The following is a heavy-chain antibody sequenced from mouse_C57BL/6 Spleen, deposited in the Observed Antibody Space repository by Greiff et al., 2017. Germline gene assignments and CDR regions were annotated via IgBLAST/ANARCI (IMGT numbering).Heavy chain of an antibody. Sequence: VQLQQPGAELVKPGASVKLSCKASGYTFTSYCMQWVKQRPGQGLEWIGEIDPSVSYTNYNQKFKGKATLTVDPSSSTAYMQLSSLTSEDSAVYYCARKAYYSNYWFAYWGQGTLVTVSA. CDR2: IDPSVSYT. J-gene: IGHJ3*01. CDR1: GYTFTSYC. V-gene: IGHV1-50*01. D-gene: IGHD2-5*01. CDR3: ARKAYYSNYWFAY.